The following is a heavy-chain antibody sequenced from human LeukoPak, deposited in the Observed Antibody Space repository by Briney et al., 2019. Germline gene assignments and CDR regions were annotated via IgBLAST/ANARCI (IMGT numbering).Heavy chain of an antibody. CDR2: LYAGGTT. V-gene: IGHV3-53*01. Sequence: GGSLRLSCAASGFIVSGNLMNWVRQAPGKGLEWVSILYAGGTTSYTDSVKGRFTISRDSSKNTLYLQMKSLRAEDTAVYYCARGFPPAHWGQGTLVTVSS. J-gene: IGHJ4*02. CDR1: GFIVSGNL. D-gene: IGHD3-10*01. CDR3: ARGFPPAH.